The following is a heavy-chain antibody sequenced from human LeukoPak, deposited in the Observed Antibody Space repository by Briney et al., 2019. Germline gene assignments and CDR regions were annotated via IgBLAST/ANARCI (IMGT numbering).Heavy chain of an antibody. CDR2: MNPNSGNT. CDR1: GYTFTSYD. D-gene: IGHD2-2*01. CDR3: ARGCSSTSCHSRDFDY. V-gene: IGHV1-8*01. J-gene: IGHJ4*02. Sequence: ASVKVSCKASGYTFTSYDINWVRQATGQGLVWMGWMNPNSGNTGYAQKFQGRVTMTRNTSISTAYMELSSLRSEDTAVYYCARGCSSTSCHSRDFDYWGQGTLVTVSS.